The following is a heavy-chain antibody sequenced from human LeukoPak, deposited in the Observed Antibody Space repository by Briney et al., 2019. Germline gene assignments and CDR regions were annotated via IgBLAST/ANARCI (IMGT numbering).Heavy chain of an antibody. V-gene: IGHV4-34*01. Sequence: SETLSLTCAVYGGSFSGYYWSWIRQPPGKGLEWIGEINHSGSTNYNPSLKSRVTISVDTSKNQFSLRLSSVTAADTAVYYCARGLSAIVYWGQGTLVTVSS. D-gene: IGHD2-15*01. CDR1: GGSFSGYY. CDR3: ARGLSAIVY. J-gene: IGHJ4*02. CDR2: INHSGST.